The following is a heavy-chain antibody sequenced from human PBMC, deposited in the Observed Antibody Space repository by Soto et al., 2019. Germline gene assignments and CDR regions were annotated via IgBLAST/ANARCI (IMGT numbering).Heavy chain of an antibody. V-gene: IGHV4-31*11. CDR3: ARFEYYYGSAYGMDV. J-gene: IGHJ6*02. CDR1: GGSISSGGYS. Sequence: SETLSLTCAVSGGSISSGGYSWSWIRQPPGKGLEWIGYIYYSGSTYYNTSLKSRVNISVETSKNQISLKLSSVTAAETAVYYCARFEYYYGSAYGMDVWGQGTTVTVSS. D-gene: IGHD3-10*01. CDR2: IYYSGST.